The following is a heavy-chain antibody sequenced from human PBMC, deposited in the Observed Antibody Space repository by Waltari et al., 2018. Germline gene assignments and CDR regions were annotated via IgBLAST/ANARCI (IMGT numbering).Heavy chain of an antibody. CDR1: GFTFSSYR. J-gene: IGHJ3*02. V-gene: IGHV3-21*01. CDR2: ISSSSSYI. Sequence: EVQLVESGGGLVKPGGSLRLSFAASGFTFSSYRMNWVRQAPGKGLEWVSSISSSSSYIYYADSVKGRFTISRDNAKNSLYLQMNSLRAEDTAVYYCARGGSSSGAFDIWGQGTMVTVSS. CDR3: ARGGSSSGAFDI. D-gene: IGHD6-6*01.